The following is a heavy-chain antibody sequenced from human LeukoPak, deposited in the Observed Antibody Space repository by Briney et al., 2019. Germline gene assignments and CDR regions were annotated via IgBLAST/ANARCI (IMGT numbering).Heavy chain of an antibody. CDR3: ARLKRGYSYGFPDY. J-gene: IGHJ4*02. Sequence: SETLSLTCTVSGGSISSYYWSWIRQPPGKGLEWIGYLYYSGSTNYNPSLKSRVTISVDTSKNQFSLKLSSVTAADTAVYYCARLKRGYSYGFPDYWGQGTLVTVSS. CDR2: LYYSGST. D-gene: IGHD5-18*01. CDR1: GGSISSYY. V-gene: IGHV4-59*08.